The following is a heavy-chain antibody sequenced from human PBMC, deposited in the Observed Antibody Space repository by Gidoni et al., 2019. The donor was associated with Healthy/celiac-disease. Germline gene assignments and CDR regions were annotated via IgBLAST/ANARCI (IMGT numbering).Heavy chain of an antibody. CDR2: ISSSGSTI. D-gene: IGHD2-8*01. Sequence: EVQLVASGGGLVQPGGSLRLSCAASGCTFSSYEMNWVRQAPGKGLEWVSYISSSGSTIYYAYSVKGRFTISRDNAKNSLYLQMNSLRAEDTAVYYCARVTDYCTNGVCYFFGFLDYWGQGTLVTVSS. J-gene: IGHJ4*02. V-gene: IGHV3-48*03. CDR3: ARVTDYCTNGVCYFFGFLDY. CDR1: GCTFSSYE.